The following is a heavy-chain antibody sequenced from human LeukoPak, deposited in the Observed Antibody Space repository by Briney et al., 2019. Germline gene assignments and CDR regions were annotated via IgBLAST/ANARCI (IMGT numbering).Heavy chain of an antibody. Sequence: GGPLRLSCAASGFTFSSYSMNWVRQAPGKGLEWVSSISSSSSYIYYADSVKGRFTFSRDNAKNSLYLQMNSLRAEDTAVYYCAREATMINPDAFDIWGQGTMVTVSS. CDR3: AREATMINPDAFDI. J-gene: IGHJ3*02. V-gene: IGHV3-21*01. D-gene: IGHD3-22*01. CDR2: ISSSSSYI. CDR1: GFTFSSYS.